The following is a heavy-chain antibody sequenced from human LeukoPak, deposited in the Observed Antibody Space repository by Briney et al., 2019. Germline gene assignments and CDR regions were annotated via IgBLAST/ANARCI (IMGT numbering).Heavy chain of an antibody. V-gene: IGHV1-69*04. Sequence: SVKVSCKASGGTFSSYAISWVRQAPGQGLEWMGRIIPILGIANYAQKFQGRVTITADKSTSTAYMELSSLRSEDTAVYYCARGLRVVVAANYYGMDVWGQGTTVTVSS. CDR3: ARGLRVVVAANYYGMDV. D-gene: IGHD2-15*01. CDR1: GGTFSSYA. CDR2: IIPILGIA. J-gene: IGHJ6*02.